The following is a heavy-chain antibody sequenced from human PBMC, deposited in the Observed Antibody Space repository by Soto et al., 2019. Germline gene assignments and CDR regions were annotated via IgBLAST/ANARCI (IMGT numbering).Heavy chain of an antibody. CDR1: GFTVSSNY. CDR2: IYSGGST. CDR3: ARGHYDILTSSPTYGMDV. Sequence: EVQLVESGGGLIQPGGSLRLSCAASGFTVSSNYMSWVRQAPGKGLEWVSVIYSGGSTYYADSVKGRFTISRDNSKNTLYLQMNSLRAEDTAVYYCARGHYDILTSSPTYGMDVWGQGTTVTVSS. V-gene: IGHV3-53*01. D-gene: IGHD3-9*01. J-gene: IGHJ6*02.